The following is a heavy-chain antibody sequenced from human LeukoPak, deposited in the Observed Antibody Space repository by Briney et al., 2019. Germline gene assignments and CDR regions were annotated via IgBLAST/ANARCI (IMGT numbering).Heavy chain of an antibody. V-gene: IGHV3-7*01. CDR2: INQDGSEK. CDR1: GFTLRSYW. Sequence: GGSLRLSCAASGFTLRSYWMTWVRQAPGKGLEWVASINQDGSEKNYVDSVKGRFTISRDNAENSLYLQVNSLRDEDTAVYHCARTRLSCDCWGQGTLVTVSS. CDR3: ARTRLSCDC. J-gene: IGHJ4*02.